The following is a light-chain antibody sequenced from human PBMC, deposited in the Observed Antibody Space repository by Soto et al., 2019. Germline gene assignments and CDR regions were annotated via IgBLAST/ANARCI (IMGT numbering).Light chain of an antibody. V-gene: IGKV1-9*01. CDR1: QDVSRF. CDR2: AAS. CDR3: QQLNSYVFT. Sequence: EIQLTQSPSILSASVGERVTITCRASQDVSRFLAWYQQKPGKAPNLLIYAASTMHSGVPARCSGSGSGTEITLTISSLHPEDFVTYYWQQLNSYVFTFGPGTKVDIK. J-gene: IGKJ3*01.